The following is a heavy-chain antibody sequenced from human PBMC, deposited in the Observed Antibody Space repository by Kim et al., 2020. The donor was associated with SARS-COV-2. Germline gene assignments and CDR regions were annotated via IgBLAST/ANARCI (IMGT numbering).Heavy chain of an antibody. CDR2: ISGSGGST. CDR3: AKTYYYDSSGYYTFSY. D-gene: IGHD3-22*01. J-gene: IGHJ4*02. Sequence: GGSLRLSCAASGFTFSSYAMSWVRQAPGKGLEWVSAISGSGGSTYYADSVKGRFTISRDNSKNTLYLQMNSLRAEDTAVYYCAKTYYYDSSGYYTFSYWGQGTLVTVSS. CDR1: GFTFSSYA. V-gene: IGHV3-23*01.